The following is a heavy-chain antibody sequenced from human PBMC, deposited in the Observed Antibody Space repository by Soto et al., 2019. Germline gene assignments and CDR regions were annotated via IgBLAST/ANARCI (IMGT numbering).Heavy chain of an antibody. CDR2: IDGSGTTK. J-gene: IGHJ4*02. CDR3: ARGFARINY. V-gene: IGHV3-48*03. CDR1: GFTFNDFE. Sequence: EVQFLESGGGLVQPGGSLRLSCGVSGFTFNDFEMNWVRQAPGKGLEWLAYIDGSGTTKKYADSVRGRLTISRDNPNHSPFLQMSSLSAADTATYYCARGFARINYCGPGTLDSGSS.